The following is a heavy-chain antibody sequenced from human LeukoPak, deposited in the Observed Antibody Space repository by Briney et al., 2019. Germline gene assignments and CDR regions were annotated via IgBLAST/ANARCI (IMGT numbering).Heavy chain of an antibody. CDR2: INHSGST. CDR1: GGSFSGYY. CDR3: ARDLWDIVVVPANYYGMDV. Sequence: PSETLSLTCAVYGGSFSGYYWSWIRQPPGKGLEWIGEINHSGSTNYNPSLKSRVTISVDTSKNQFSLKLSSVTAADTAVYYCARDLWDIVVVPANYYGMDVWGQGTTVTVSS. V-gene: IGHV4-34*01. J-gene: IGHJ6*02. D-gene: IGHD2-2*01.